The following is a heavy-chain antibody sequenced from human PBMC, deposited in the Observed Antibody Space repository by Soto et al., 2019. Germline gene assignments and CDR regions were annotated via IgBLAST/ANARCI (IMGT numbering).Heavy chain of an antibody. V-gene: IGHV1-69*13. CDR3: ARRRGGSQGGAFDI. CDR2: IIPIFGTA. J-gene: IGHJ3*02. D-gene: IGHD1-26*01. Sequence: SVKVSCKASGGTFSSYAISWVRQAPGQGLEWMGGIIPIFGTANYAQKFQGRVTITADESTSTAYMELSSRRSEDTAVYYCARRRGGSQGGAFDIWGQGTMVTVS. CDR1: GGTFSSYA.